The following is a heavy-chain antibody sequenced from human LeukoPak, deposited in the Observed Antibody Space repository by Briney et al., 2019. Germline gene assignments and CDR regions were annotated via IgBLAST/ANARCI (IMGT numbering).Heavy chain of an antibody. CDR1: GYTFSSYA. CDR3: ARDSGITNMFGGGRGSALEEPNDVFDI. V-gene: IGHV1-18*03. J-gene: IGHJ3*02. Sequence: ASVRVSCKASGYTFSSYAITWVRQAPGQGLEWMGWISVYSGNTNYAQKFQGRVTMTTDTSTSTANMELRSLRSDDMAVYYCARDSGITNMFGGGRGSALEEPNDVFDIWGQGTMVIVSS. CDR2: ISVYSGNT. D-gene: IGHD3-16*01.